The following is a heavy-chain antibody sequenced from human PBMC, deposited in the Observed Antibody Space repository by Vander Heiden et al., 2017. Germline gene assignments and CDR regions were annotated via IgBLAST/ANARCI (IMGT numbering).Heavy chain of an antibody. D-gene: IGHD3-10*01. CDR1: GGSISSSSYY. V-gene: IGHV4-39*01. CDR3: ARQTTMVRGVKGFDP. CDR2: IYYSGGT. Sequence: QLQLQESGPGLVKPSESLSLTCTVSGGSISSSSYYWGWIRQPRGKGLEWIGSIYYSGGTYYNPSLKSRVTISVDTSKNQFSLKLSSVTAADTAVYYCARQTTMVRGVKGFDPWGQGTLVTVSS. J-gene: IGHJ5*02.